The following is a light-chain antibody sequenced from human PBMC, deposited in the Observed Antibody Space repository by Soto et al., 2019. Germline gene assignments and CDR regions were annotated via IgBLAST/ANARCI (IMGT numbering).Light chain of an antibody. J-gene: IGKJ2*01. Sequence: DIVLTQSPATLSLSPGERATLSCRASQSVRTYLAWYQQKPGQAPRLLIYDASNRATGIPARFRGSGSGTDFTLTISSLEPEDFAVYYCQQRSNWAMYTFGQGTKLAIK. CDR3: QQRSNWAMYT. CDR2: DAS. CDR1: QSVRTY. V-gene: IGKV3-11*01.